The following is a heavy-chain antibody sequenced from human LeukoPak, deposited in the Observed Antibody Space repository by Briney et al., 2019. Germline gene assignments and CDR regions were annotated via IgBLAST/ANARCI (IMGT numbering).Heavy chain of an antibody. CDR1: GFTFSSYA. D-gene: IGHD4-23*01. CDR3: AKGDYGGKPTALDY. Sequence: GGSLRLSCAASGFTFSSYAMSWVRQAPGKGLEWVSALSGSGGSTYYADSVKGRFTISRDNSKNTLYLQMNSLRAEDTAVYYCAKGDYGGKPTALDYWGQGTLVTVSS. V-gene: IGHV3-23*01. CDR2: LSGSGGST. J-gene: IGHJ4*02.